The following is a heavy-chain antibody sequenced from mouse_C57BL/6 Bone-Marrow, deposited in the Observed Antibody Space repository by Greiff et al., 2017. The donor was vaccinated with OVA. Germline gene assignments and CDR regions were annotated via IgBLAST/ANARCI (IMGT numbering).Heavy chain of an antibody. D-gene: IGHD1-1*01. CDR2: IHPNSGST. CDR1: GYTFTSYW. J-gene: IGHJ2*01. V-gene: IGHV1-64*01. Sequence: QVQLKQPGAELVKPGASVKLSCKASGYTFTSYWMHWVKQRPGQGLEWIGMIHPNSGSTNYNEKFKSKATLTVDKSSSTAYMQPSSLTSEDSAVYYCARFFITTVVAFDYWGQGTTLTVSS. CDR3: ARFFITTVVAFDY.